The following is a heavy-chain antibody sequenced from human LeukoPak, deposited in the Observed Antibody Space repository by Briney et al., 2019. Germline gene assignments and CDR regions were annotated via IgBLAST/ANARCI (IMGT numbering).Heavy chain of an antibody. D-gene: IGHD2-2*01. CDR1: GYTFTGYY. J-gene: IGHJ5*02. V-gene: IGHV1-2*02. CDR3: ARVRGSTRWFDP. CDR2: INPNSGGT. Sequence: ASVKVSCKASGYTFTGYYMHWVRRAPGQGHEWMGWINPNSGGTNYAQKFQGRVTMTRDTSISTAYMELSRLRSDDTAVYYCARVRGSTRWFDPWGQGTLVTVSS.